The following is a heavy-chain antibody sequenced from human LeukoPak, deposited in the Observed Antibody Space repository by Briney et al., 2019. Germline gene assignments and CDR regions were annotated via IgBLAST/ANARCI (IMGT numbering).Heavy chain of an antibody. CDR3: ARGGNYYGSGSPFDY. CDR1: GFTFDDYA. D-gene: IGHD3-10*01. Sequence: GGSLRLSCAASGFTFDDYAMSWVRQAPGKGLEWVSVIYSGGSTYYADSVKGRFTISRDNSKNTLYLQMNSLRAEDTAVYYCARGGNYYGSGSPFDYWGQGTLVTVSS. CDR2: IYSGGST. J-gene: IGHJ4*02. V-gene: IGHV3-53*01.